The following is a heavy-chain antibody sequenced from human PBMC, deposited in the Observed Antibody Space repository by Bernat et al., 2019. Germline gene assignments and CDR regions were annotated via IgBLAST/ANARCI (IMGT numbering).Heavy chain of an antibody. CDR2: ISYDGSNK. V-gene: IGHV3-30-3*01. D-gene: IGHD4-11*01. Sequence: QVQLVESGGGVVQPGRSLRLSCAASGFTFSSYAMHWVRQAPGKGLEWVAVISYDGSNKYYADSVKGRFTISRDNSKNTLYLQMNSLRAEDTAMYYCARAVDYRADSWGQGTLVTVSS. J-gene: IGHJ4*02. CDR3: ARAVDYRADS. CDR1: GFTFSSYA.